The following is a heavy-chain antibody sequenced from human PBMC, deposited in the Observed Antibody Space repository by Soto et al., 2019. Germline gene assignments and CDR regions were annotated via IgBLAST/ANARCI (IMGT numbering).Heavy chain of an antibody. CDR2: ISDHNDNT. V-gene: IGHV1-18*01. Sequence: QVHLVQSGAEVKKPGASVKVSCKCSGYIVTSYGITWVRQAPGQGLEWMGWISDHNDNTDYAQKLQGRVTVTRDTSTSTAYMELRSLRSDDTAVYYCARGRYGDYWGQGALVTVSS. J-gene: IGHJ4*02. CDR1: GYIVTSYG. D-gene: IGHD1-1*01. CDR3: ARGRYGDY.